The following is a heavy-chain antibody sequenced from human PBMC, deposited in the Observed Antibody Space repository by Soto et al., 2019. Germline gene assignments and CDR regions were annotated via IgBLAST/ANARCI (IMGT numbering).Heavy chain of an antibody. CDR2: IYHSGST. Sequence: QVQLQESGPGLVKPSGTLSLTCAVSGGSISSSNWWSWVRQPPGKGLEWIGEIYHSGSTNYNPSLKSRVTISVDKAQNQFSLKLSSVTAADTAVYYWARDSPRSGGMDVWGQGTTVTVAS. J-gene: IGHJ6*02. CDR1: GGSISSSNW. V-gene: IGHV4-4*02. CDR3: ARDSPRSGGMDV.